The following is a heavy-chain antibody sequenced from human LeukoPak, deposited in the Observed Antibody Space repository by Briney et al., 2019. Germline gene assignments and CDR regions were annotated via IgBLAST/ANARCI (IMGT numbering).Heavy chain of an antibody. CDR3: ARVATRGRATDY. D-gene: IGHD5-12*01. J-gene: IGHJ4*02. CDR2: IYYSGST. V-gene: IGHV4-59*01. Sequence: SETLSLTCTVSGGSISSYYWSWIRQPPGKGLEWIGYIYYSGSTNHNPSLKSRVTISVDTSKNQFSLKLSSVTAADTAVYYYARVATRGRATDYWGQGTLVTVSS. CDR1: GGSISSYY.